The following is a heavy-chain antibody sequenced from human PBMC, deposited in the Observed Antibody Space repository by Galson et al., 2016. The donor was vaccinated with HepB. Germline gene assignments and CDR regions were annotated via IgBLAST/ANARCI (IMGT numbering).Heavy chain of an antibody. D-gene: IGHD6-19*01. CDR2: INAGNGKT. Sequence: SVKVSCKASGYTFTRYAMHWVRQAPGQRLEWMGWINAGNGKTKYSQKFQGRVTMTRDTSARTAYMELSSLRSEDTAVYYCAGSLYSIGWYANWGQGTLVTVSS. CDR1: GYTFTRYA. V-gene: IGHV1-3*01. CDR3: AGSLYSIGWYAN. J-gene: IGHJ4*02.